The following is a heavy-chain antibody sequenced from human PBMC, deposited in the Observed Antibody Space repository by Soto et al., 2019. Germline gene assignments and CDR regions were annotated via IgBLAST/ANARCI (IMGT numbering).Heavy chain of an antibody. V-gene: IGHV1-18*01. J-gene: IGHJ4*02. CDR2: ISAYNGNT. Sequence: ASVKVSCKASGYTFTSYGISWVRQAPGQGLEWMGWISAYNGNTYYAQKLQGRVTMTTDTSTSTAYMELRSLRSDDTAVYYCAREGFHYLVGATYQYYFDYWGQGTLVTVSS. CDR3: AREGFHYLVGATYQYYFDY. CDR1: GYTFTSYG. D-gene: IGHD1-26*01.